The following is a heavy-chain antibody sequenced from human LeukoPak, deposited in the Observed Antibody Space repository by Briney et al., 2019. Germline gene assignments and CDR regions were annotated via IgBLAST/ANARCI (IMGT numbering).Heavy chain of an antibody. J-gene: IGHJ6*02. D-gene: IGHD2-2*01. CDR3: ARDGYCSSTSCYDHYYYGMDV. CDR2: IKLDGSEK. V-gene: IGHV3-7*01. CDR1: GFTFGKYW. Sequence: GGSLRLSCVAFGFTFGKYWMSWVRQAPGKGLEWVANIKLDGSEKNYVDSVKGRFTISRDNAKNSLYLQMNSLRAEDTAVYYCARDGYCSSTSCYDHYYYGMDVWGQGTTVTVSS.